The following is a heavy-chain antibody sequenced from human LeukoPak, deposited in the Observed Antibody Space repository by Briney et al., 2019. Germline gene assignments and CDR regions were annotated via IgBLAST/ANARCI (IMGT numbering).Heavy chain of an antibody. CDR2: IYYSGST. V-gene: IGHV4-59*01. CDR1: GGSISSYY. CDR3: ARGLAFDY. J-gene: IGHJ4*02. Sequence: KASETLSLTCTVSGGSISSYYWSWIRQPPGKGMEWIGYIYYSGSTNYNPSLKSRVTISVHTSKNQFSLKLSSVTAADTAVYYCARGLAFDYWGQGTLVTVSS.